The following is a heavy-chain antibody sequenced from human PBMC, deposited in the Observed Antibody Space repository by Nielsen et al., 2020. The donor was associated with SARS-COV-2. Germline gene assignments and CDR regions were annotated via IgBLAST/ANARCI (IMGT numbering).Heavy chain of an antibody. D-gene: IGHD3-16*01. Sequence: GESLKISCAASGFTFSSYEMNWVRQAPGKGLEWVSNIVGRADEKVYIDSVKGRFTISRDNSKNTVYLQMNSLRVEDTAVYYCVKDRFPDGLWDIDYWGQGTLVTVSS. J-gene: IGHJ4*02. CDR3: VKDRFPDGLWDIDY. V-gene: IGHV3-23*01. CDR1: GFTFSSYE. CDR2: IVGRADEK.